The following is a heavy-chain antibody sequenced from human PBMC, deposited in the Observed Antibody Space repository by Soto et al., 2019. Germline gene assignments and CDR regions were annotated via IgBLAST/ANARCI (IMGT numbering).Heavy chain of an antibody. V-gene: IGHV4-59*01. CDR3: ARQVGALGADRLTIGY. Sequence: SETLSVTCTVSGGSISSYYWSWIRQPPGKGLEWIGYIYYSGSTNYSPSLKSRVTISVDTSKNQFSLKLSSVTAADTAVYYCARQVGALGADRLTIGYWGQGTLVT. J-gene: IGHJ4*02. CDR1: GGSISSYY. CDR2: IYYSGST. D-gene: IGHD3-10*01.